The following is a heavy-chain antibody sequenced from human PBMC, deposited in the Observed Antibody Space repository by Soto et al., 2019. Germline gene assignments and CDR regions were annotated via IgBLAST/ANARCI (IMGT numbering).Heavy chain of an antibody. Sequence: QVQLVQSGAAVMKPGASVKVSCQASGYTFTSFYIHWVRQAPGQGLASMGIINGSGGSTNYAQKLQCRVIVTRDPSTRTVYMELSSLKSGDRGVYCRARNVSAGDYWGQGTLVTVSS. J-gene: IGHJ4*02. V-gene: IGHV1-46*04. CDR2: INGSGGST. CDR1: GYTFTSFY. CDR3: ARNVSAGDY. D-gene: IGHD2-2*01.